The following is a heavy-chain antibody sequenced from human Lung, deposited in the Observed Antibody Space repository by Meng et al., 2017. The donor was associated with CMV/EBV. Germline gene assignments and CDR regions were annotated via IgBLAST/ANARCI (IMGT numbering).Heavy chain of an antibody. V-gene: IGHV4-39*01. Sequence: LXFTVSGGSISSSSYYWGWIRQPPGKGLEWIGSIYYSGSTYYNPSLKSRVTISVDTSKNQFSLKLSSVTAADTAVYYCAGLCIVVVPAAICPMDVXGQGXTVTVSS. CDR2: IYYSGST. CDR3: AGLCIVVVPAAICPMDV. CDR1: GGSISSSSYY. J-gene: IGHJ6*02. D-gene: IGHD2-2*01.